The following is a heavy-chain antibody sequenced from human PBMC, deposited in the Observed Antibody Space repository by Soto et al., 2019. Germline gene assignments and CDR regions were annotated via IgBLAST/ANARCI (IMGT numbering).Heavy chain of an antibody. CDR2: IYHSEST. D-gene: IGHD3-22*01. CDR3: ARASNYYDSSGYQYYFDY. V-gene: IGHV4-30-2*01. CDR1: GGSISSGGYS. J-gene: IGHJ4*02. Sequence: SETLSLTCAVSGGSISSGGYSWSWIRQPPGKGLEWIGYIYHSESTYYNPSLKSRVTISVDRSKNQFSLKLSSVTAADTAVYYCARASNYYDSSGYQYYFDYWGRGTLVTVSS.